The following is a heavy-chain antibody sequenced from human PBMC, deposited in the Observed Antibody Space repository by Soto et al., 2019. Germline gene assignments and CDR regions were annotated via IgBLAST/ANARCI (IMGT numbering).Heavy chain of an antibody. CDR3: AQDGNDAEGFDY. V-gene: IGHV5-51*01. CDR2: FYPGDSDT. D-gene: IGHD5-12*01. CDR1: GYYFPSYW. Sequence: GESLKISCKGSGYYFPSYWIGWVRQMPGKGLEWMGIFYPGDSDTRYSPSFQGQVTISADRSISTAYLQWSSLKPSDTAMYYCAQDGNDAEGFDYWGQGTLVSVSS. J-gene: IGHJ4*02.